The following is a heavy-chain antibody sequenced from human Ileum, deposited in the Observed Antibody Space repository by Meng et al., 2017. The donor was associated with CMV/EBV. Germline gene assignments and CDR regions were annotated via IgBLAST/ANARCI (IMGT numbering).Heavy chain of an antibody. CDR2: ISWNSGSI. J-gene: IGHJ3*02. Sequence: SLKISCAASGFTFEGYAMHWVRQAPGKGLEWVSGISWNSGSIGYADSVRGRFTISRDNAKNSLYLQVNSLRPEDTALYYCAKDKGLTANTIYAFDIWGQGTMVTVSS. D-gene: IGHD3-3*01. CDR1: GFTFEGYA. V-gene: IGHV3-9*01. CDR3: AKDKGLTANTIYAFDI.